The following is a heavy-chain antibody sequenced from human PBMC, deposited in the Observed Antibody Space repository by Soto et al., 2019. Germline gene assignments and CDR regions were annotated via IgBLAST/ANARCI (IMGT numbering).Heavy chain of an antibody. CDR1: GFTFSTYA. CDR3: AREGRYYDSSGYYFDY. Sequence: QVQLVESGGGVVQPGRSLRFSCAASGFTFSTYAMHWVRQAPVKGLEWVAVISDDGTNKYYADSVQGRFTISRDNSKNTLYLQMNSLRAEDTAVYYCAREGRYYDSSGYYFDYWGQGTLVAVSS. V-gene: IGHV3-30-3*01. J-gene: IGHJ4*02. CDR2: ISDDGTNK. D-gene: IGHD3-22*01.